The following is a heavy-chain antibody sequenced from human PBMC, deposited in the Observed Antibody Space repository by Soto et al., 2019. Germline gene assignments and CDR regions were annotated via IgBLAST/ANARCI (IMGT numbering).Heavy chain of an antibody. D-gene: IGHD3-9*01. J-gene: IGHJ4*02. Sequence: GGSLRLSCAASGFTFSSYWMSWVRQAPGKGLEWVANIKQDGSEKYYVDSVKGRFTISRDNAKNSLYLQMNSLRAEDTAVYYCARDLRVILQDFDYWGQGTLVTVSS. CDR1: GFTFSSYW. CDR2: IKQDGSEK. CDR3: ARDLRVILQDFDY. V-gene: IGHV3-7*03.